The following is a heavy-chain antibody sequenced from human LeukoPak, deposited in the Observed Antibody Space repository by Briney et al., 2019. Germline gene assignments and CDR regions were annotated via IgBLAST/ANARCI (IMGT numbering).Heavy chain of an antibody. CDR3: ARDISSGYYDAFDI. Sequence: GGSLRLSCAASGSTVSSNYMSWVRQAPGKGLEWFSVIYSGGSTYYADSVKGRFTISRDNSKNTLYLQMNSLRAEDTAVYYCARDISSGYYDAFDIWGQGTMVTVSS. CDR2: IYSGGST. V-gene: IGHV3-66*01. D-gene: IGHD3-22*01. J-gene: IGHJ3*02. CDR1: GSTVSSNY.